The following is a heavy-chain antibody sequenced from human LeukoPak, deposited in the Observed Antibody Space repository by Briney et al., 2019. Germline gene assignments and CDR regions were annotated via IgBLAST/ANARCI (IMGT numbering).Heavy chain of an antibody. J-gene: IGHJ2*01. D-gene: IGHD1-7*01. CDR3: ARGRPGTGNYYFDL. V-gene: IGHV4-34*01. Sequence: SETLSLTCVVYGGSYSGYYWSWVRQPPWKGLDWVGEIHYSGATNYKPSLKSRATILGDTSKNQISLKLTSVTAADTALYYCARGRPGTGNYYFDLWGRGTLVTVSS. CDR1: GGSYSGYY. CDR2: IHYSGAT.